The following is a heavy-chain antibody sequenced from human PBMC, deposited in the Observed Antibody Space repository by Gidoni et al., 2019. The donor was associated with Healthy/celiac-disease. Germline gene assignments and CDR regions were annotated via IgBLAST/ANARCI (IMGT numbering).Heavy chain of an antibody. D-gene: IGHD3-9*01. CDR3: AREHYGILTGYYSYYYYGMDV. CDR1: GGSISSYY. J-gene: IGHJ6*02. CDR2: IYTSGST. Sequence: QVQLQESGPGLVKPSETLSLTCTVSGGSISSYYWSWIRHLAGKGLEWSGRIYTSGSTNYNLTLKSRVTMAGDTSKNQFSLKLSCVTAADTAVDYCAREHYGILTGYYSYYYYGMDVWGQGNTVTVSS. V-gene: IGHV4-4*07.